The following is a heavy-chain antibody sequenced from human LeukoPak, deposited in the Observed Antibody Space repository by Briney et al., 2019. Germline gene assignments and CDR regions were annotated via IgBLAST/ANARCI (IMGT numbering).Heavy chain of an antibody. Sequence: SQTLSLTCAISGYSFSSSDATWNWIRQSPSGGLEWLGRTYYRSRWSSDYAPSVRSRITINSDTAKNQFSLQLNSVTPEDTAVYYCARASYRAFYIWGQGTMVTVSS. V-gene: IGHV6-1*01. J-gene: IGHJ3*02. D-gene: IGHD4-11*01. CDR3: ARASYRAFYI. CDR1: GYSFSSSDAT. CDR2: TYYRSRWSS.